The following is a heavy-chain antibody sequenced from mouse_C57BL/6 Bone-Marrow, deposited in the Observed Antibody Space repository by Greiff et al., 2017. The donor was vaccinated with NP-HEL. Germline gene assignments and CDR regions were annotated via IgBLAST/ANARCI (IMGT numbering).Heavy chain of an antibody. J-gene: IGHJ3*01. CDR1: YTFTDYYM. D-gene: IGHD4-1*01. CDR2: YPGSGNTY. Sequence: VHLVESGPELVKPGASVKMSCKASGYTFTDYYMHWVKQKPGKGLEWIGEIYPGSGNTYYNEKFKGKATLTADTSSSTAYMQLSSLTSEDSAVYFCARELGRFAYWGQGTLVTVSA. CDR3: RELGRFAY. V-gene: IGHV1-83*01.